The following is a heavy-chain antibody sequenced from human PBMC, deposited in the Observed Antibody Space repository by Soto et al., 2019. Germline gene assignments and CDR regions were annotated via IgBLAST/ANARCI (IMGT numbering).Heavy chain of an antibody. D-gene: IGHD3-22*01. Sequence: GSLRLSCVASGFPFSNYAMTWVRQAPGKGLEWASALSGSGVSTYYADSVMGRFTISRDNSKNAAYLQMNSLRAEDTAVYYCAKIESRFFYDSTGYYPFDYWGQGTLVTVSS. CDR2: LSGSGVST. J-gene: IGHJ4*02. CDR3: AKIESRFFYDSTGYYPFDY. CDR1: GFPFSNYA. V-gene: IGHV3-23*01.